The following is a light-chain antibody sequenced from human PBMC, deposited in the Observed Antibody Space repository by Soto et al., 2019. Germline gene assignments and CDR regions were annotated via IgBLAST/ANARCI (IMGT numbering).Light chain of an antibody. CDR1: QNVLSN. J-gene: IGKJ5*01. Sequence: EIVMTQSPVTLSVSPGERATLSCRASQNVLSNLAWYQQKPGQSPRLLIYGASARATGIPARFSGSGSGTEFTLTISSLQSEDFALYYCQQYGSSPLTFGQGTRLEIK. CDR3: QQYGSSPLT. CDR2: GAS. V-gene: IGKV3-15*01.